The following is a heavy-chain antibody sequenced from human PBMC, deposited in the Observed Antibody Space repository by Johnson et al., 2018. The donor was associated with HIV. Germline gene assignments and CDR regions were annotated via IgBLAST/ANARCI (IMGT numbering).Heavy chain of an antibody. V-gene: IGHV3-66*01. CDR3: AGGRDGYNFGAFDI. D-gene: IGHD5-24*01. CDR1: GFTFSDYY. J-gene: IGHJ3*02. CDR2: IYSGGST. Sequence: EVQLVESGGGVVQPGGSLRLSCAASGFTFSDYYMNWVRQAPGRGLEWISVIYSGGSTYYADSVTGRFHISRDNSKNTLYLQMNSLRAEDKAVYYCAGGRDGYNFGAFDIWGQVTMVTVSS.